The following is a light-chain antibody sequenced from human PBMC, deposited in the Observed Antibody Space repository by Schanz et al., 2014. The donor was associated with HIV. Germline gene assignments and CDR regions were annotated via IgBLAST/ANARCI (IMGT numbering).Light chain of an antibody. CDR2: GAS. CDR1: QTFSKNY. J-gene: IGKJ1*01. V-gene: IGKV3D-20*02. CDR3: QQCSSWPGT. Sequence: EIVLTQSPDTLSLSPGERATLSCRASQTFSKNYLAWYHQNPGQAPRLLIYGASSRATGIPDRFSGSGSGTDFTLTISSLEPEDFAVYYCQQCSSWPGTFGQGTKVEIK.